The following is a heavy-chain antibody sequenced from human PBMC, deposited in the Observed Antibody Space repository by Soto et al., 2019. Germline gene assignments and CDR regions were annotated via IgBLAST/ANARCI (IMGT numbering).Heavy chain of an antibody. D-gene: IGHD6-13*01. Sequence: PGGSLRLSCAASGFTFSNYAVTWVRQAPGKGLEWVSTISGSGGSTYYADSVKDRFTISRDNSKNTLYLQMNSLRAEDTAVYYCAKDQGSSWYEIDYWGQGTLVTVS. V-gene: IGHV3-23*01. CDR1: GFTFSNYA. CDR2: ISGSGGST. J-gene: IGHJ4*02. CDR3: AKDQGSSWYEIDY.